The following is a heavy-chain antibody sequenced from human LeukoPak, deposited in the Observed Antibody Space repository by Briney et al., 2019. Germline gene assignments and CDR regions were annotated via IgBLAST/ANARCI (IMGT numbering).Heavy chain of an antibody. D-gene: IGHD3-22*01. CDR1: GYTLTELS. CDR3: ATDLGDSGYHLDY. Sequence: ASVKVTCKVSGYTLTELSMHWVRQAPGKGLEWMGGFDPEDGETIYAQKFQGRVTMTEDTSTDTAYMELSSLRSEDTAVYYCATDLGDSGYHLDYWGQGTLVTVSS. J-gene: IGHJ4*02. V-gene: IGHV1-24*01. CDR2: FDPEDGET.